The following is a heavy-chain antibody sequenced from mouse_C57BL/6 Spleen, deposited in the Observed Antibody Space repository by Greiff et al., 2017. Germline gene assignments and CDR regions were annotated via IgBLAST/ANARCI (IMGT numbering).Heavy chain of an antibody. CDR3: ARRLGQDAMDY. CDR1: GFTFSDYG. J-gene: IGHJ4*01. Sequence: EVKLMESGGGLVKPGGSLKLSCAASGFTFSDYGMHWVRQAPEKGLEWVAYISSGSSTIYYADTVKGRFTISRDNAKNTRFLQMTSLRSEDTAMYYCARRLGQDAMDYWGQGTSVTVSS. V-gene: IGHV5-17*01. CDR2: ISSGSSTI. D-gene: IGHD4-1*01.